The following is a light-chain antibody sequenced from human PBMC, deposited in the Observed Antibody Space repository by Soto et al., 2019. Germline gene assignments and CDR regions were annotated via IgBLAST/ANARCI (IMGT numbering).Light chain of an antibody. J-gene: IGKJ4*01. CDR2: GAS. CDR1: QTVRDN. CDR3: QQYNNWPLT. Sequence: EIVLTQSPGTLSLSPGERATLSCRASQTVRDNLAWYKQTSGRAPRLLIYGASIRATGIPARFSGSGSGTEFTLTISSLQSEDFSIYYCQQYNNWPLTFGGGTKVEIK. V-gene: IGKV3D-15*01.